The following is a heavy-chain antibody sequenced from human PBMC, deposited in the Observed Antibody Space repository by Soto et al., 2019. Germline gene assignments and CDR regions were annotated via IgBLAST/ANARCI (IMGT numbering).Heavy chain of an antibody. Sequence: GASVKVSCKVSGYTLTELSMHWVRQAPGKGLEWMGGFDPEDGETIYAQKFQGRVTMTEDTSTDTAYMELSSLRSEDTAVYYCATEPYYYDSSGFTQPLTDWGQGTLVTVS. CDR2: FDPEDGET. CDR1: GYTLTELS. CDR3: ATEPYYYDSSGFTQPLTD. J-gene: IGHJ4*02. V-gene: IGHV1-24*01. D-gene: IGHD3-22*01.